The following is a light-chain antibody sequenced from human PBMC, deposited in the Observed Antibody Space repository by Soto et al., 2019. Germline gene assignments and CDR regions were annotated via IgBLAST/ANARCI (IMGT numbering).Light chain of an antibody. J-gene: IGLJ1*01. CDR1: SSDVGGDNY. CDR2: GVN. Sequence: QSALTQPPSASGSPGQSVTISCTGTSSDVGGDNYVSWYQQHPGKAPKLIIFGVNKRPSGVPDRFSGSKSGNTASLTVSGLQAEDEADYYCSSYAGNTDYVFRTGTKLTVL. V-gene: IGLV2-8*01. CDR3: SSYAGNTDYV.